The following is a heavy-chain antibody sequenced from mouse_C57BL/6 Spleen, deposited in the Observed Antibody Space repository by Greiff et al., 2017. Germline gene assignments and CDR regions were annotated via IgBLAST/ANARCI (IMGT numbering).Heavy chain of an antibody. J-gene: IGHJ2*01. D-gene: IGHD1-1*01. V-gene: IGHV5-16*01. CDR1: GFTFSDYY. CDR2: INYDGSST. Sequence: EVKLMESEGGLVQPGSSMKLSCTASGFTFSDYYMAWVRQVPEKGLEWVANINYDGSSTYYLDSLKSRFIISRGNAKNILYLQMSSLKSEDTATYYCARDHPATFDYWGQGTTLTVSS. CDR3: ARDHPATFDY.